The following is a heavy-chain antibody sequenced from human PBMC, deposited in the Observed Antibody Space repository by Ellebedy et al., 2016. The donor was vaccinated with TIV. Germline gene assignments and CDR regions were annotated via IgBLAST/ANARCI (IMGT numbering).Heavy chain of an antibody. J-gene: IGHJ4*02. D-gene: IGHD4-11*01. V-gene: IGHV1-46*01. Sequence: ASVKVSCKASGYTFTNYYMHWVRQAPGQGLEWVGIINPSGGSTSYAQKLQGRVTMTTDTSTSTAYMELRSLRSDDTAVYYCARGTVTLQDYWGQGTLVTVSS. CDR1: GYTFTNYY. CDR3: ARGTVTLQDY. CDR2: INPSGGST.